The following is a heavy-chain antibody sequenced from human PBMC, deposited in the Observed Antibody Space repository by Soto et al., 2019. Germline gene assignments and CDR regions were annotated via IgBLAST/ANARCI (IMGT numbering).Heavy chain of an antibody. J-gene: IGHJ6*03. Sequence: GASVKVSCTASGGTFSSYTISWVRQAPGQGLEWMGRIIPILGIANYAQKFQGRVTITADKSTSTAYMELSSLRSEDTAVYYCASSPNYVGPGPPLGFRITNDYYYYYMDVWGKGTTVTVSS. CDR3: ASSPNYVGPGPPLGFRITNDYYYYYMDV. V-gene: IGHV1-69*02. CDR2: IIPILGIA. CDR1: GGTFSSYT. D-gene: IGHD4-4*01.